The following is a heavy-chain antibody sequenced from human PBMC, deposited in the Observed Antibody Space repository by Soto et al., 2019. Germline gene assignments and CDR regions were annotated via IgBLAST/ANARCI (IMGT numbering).Heavy chain of an antibody. D-gene: IGHD6-19*01. Sequence: ASVKVSCKASGYTFTSYGISWVRQAPGQGLEWMGWISAYNGNTNYAQKLQGRVTMTTDTSTSTAYMELRSLRSDVTAVYYCARGDGYSSGWYPYPAFDIWGQGTMVTVSS. J-gene: IGHJ3*02. CDR3: ARGDGYSSGWYPYPAFDI. V-gene: IGHV1-18*01. CDR2: ISAYNGNT. CDR1: GYTFTSYG.